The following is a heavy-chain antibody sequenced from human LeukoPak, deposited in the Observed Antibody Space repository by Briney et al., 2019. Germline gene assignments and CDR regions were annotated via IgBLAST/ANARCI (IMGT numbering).Heavy chain of an antibody. Sequence: GGSLRLSCAASGFTVSSNYMSWVRQAPGKGLEWVSVIYSGVSTYYVDSVKGRFTISRDNSKNTLNLQMNSLRAEDTAVYYCARLATHYGMDVWGQGTTVTVSS. CDR3: ARLATHYGMDV. CDR1: GFTVSSNY. CDR2: IYSGVST. D-gene: IGHD3-3*02. V-gene: IGHV3-53*01. J-gene: IGHJ6*02.